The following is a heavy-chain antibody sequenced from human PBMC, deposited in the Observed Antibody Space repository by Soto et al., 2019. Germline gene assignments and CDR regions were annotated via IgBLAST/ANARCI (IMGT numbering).Heavy chain of an antibody. CDR2: TYYRSTWYN. J-gene: IGHJ6*03. V-gene: IGHV6-1*01. CDR3: AGTTSLHRYYLDV. D-gene: IGHD1-7*01. Sequence: SRTPLLTCSISGESVFSNSAAWYWLRQSPSRGLECVGRTYYRSTWYNDYAVSVKSRVTVNPETSKNQFALHLNSVPPVVSSVYYCAGTTSLHRYYLDVWDKGTTVSVSS. CDR1: GESVFSNSAA.